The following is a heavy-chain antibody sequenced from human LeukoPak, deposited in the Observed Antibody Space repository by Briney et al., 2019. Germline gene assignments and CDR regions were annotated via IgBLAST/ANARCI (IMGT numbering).Heavy chain of an antibody. CDR2: IIPIFATA. D-gene: IGHD3-16*01. Sequence: SVKVSCKASGATFTNYAISWVRQAPGQGLEWMGGIIPIFATANYAQRFQGRVTITADKSTSTANMELSSLRSEDTALYYCASGLRLGELSLLMDYWGQGTLVTVSA. CDR3: ASGLRLGELSLLMDY. V-gene: IGHV1-69*06. J-gene: IGHJ4*02. CDR1: GATFTNYA.